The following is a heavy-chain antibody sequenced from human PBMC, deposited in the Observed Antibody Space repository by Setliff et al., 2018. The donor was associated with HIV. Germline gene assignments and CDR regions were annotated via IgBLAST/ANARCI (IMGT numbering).Heavy chain of an antibody. CDR3: ARALAYCGADCPEDAFDI. CDR2: VYYSGST. CDR1: GGSINSHY. V-gene: IGHV4-59*11. J-gene: IGHJ3*02. D-gene: IGHD2-21*01. Sequence: LSLTCTVSGGSINSHYWNWIRQPPGKGPEWLAYVYYSGSTNYNPSLKSRVTISVDTSKNHFSLRLNSLTAADTAVYYCARALAYCGADCPEDAFDIWGQGTMVTVSS.